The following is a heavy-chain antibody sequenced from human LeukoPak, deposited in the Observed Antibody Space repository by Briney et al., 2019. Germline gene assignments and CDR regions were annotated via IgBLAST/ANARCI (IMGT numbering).Heavy chain of an antibody. D-gene: IGHD2-15*01. J-gene: IGHJ6*02. V-gene: IGHV3-11*01. Sequence: GGSLRLSCAASGFSFSDYYMSWNRQAPGKGLEWVSYISSSGTTIYYADSVKGRFTISRDNAKNSLYLQMNSLRAEDTAVYYCARDRSLILCHGMDVWGQGTTVTVSS. CDR3: ARDRSLILCHGMDV. CDR1: GFSFSDYY. CDR2: ISSSGTTI.